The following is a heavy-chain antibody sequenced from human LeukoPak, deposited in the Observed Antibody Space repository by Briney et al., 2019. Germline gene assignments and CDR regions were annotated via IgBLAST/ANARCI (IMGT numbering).Heavy chain of an antibody. J-gene: IGHJ4*02. Sequence: SETLSLTCAVYGGSFSGYYWSWIRQPPGKGLEWVGEINHSGSTNYNPSLKSRVTISVDTSKNQFSLKLSSVTAADTAVYYCARHRYCSSTSCYMSGFDYWGQGTLVTVSS. CDR3: ARHRYCSSTSCYMSGFDY. CDR2: INHSGST. D-gene: IGHD2-2*02. V-gene: IGHV4-34*01. CDR1: GGSFSGYY.